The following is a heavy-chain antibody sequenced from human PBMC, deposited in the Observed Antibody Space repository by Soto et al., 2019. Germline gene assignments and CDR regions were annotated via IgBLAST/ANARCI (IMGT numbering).Heavy chain of an antibody. CDR2: MNPNSGNT. V-gene: IGHV1-8*01. J-gene: IGHJ6*03. D-gene: IGHD3-10*01. CDR1: GYTFTSYD. CDR3: ARATITMVRGVISYYMDV. Sequence: ASVKVSCKASGYTFTSYDINWVRQATGQGLEWMGWMNPNSGNTGYAQKFQGRVTMTRNTSISTAYMELSSLRSEDTAVYYCARATITMVRGVISYYMDVWGKGTTVTISS.